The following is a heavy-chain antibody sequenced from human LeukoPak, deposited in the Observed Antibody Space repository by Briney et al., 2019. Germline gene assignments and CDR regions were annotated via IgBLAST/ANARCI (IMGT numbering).Heavy chain of an antibody. J-gene: IGHJ5*02. CDR2: ISSSSDYI. CDR1: GFTFNNYI. Sequence: GGSLRLSCAASGFTFNNYIMNWVRQAPGKGLEWVSSISSSSDYIYYADSVKGRFTISRDNAKNSLYLQMNSLRAEDTAVYYRARGSGSYSNRWGQGTLVTVSS. D-gene: IGHD1-26*01. CDR3: ARGSGSYSNR. V-gene: IGHV3-21*04.